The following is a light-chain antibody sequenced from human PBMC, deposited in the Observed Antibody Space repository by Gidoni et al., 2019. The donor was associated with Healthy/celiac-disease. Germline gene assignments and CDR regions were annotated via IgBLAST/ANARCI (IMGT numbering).Light chain of an antibody. Sequence: QSVLTQPPSVPGAPGQRVTISCTGSSSNIGAGYDVHWYQQLPGTAPKLPLYGNSNRPSGVPDRFSGSKSGTSASLAITGLQAEDEADYYCQSYDSSLSGVVFGGGTKLTVL. V-gene: IGLV1-40*01. CDR1: SSNIGAGYD. CDR2: GNS. J-gene: IGLJ2*01. CDR3: QSYDSSLSGVV.